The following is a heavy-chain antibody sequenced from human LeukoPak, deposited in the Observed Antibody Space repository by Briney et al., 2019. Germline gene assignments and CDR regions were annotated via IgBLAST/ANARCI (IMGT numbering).Heavy chain of an antibody. D-gene: IGHD3-16*01. V-gene: IGHV1-2*02. CDR1: GYTFTDNY. CDR2: INPNSGGT. Sequence: ASVKVSCKASGYTFTDNYVHWVRQAPGQAFEWMGWINPNSGGTKYAEKFQGRVTMTRDTSINTVYLELTRLTSDDTAVYYCVREFWSSSPHGGNYWGQGTLVTVSS. CDR3: VREFWSSSPHGGNY. J-gene: IGHJ4*02.